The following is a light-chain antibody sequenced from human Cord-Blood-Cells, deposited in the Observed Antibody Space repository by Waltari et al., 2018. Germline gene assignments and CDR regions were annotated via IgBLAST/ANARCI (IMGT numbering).Light chain of an antibody. CDR1: SSAAGRYNF. CDR2: EVS. J-gene: IGLJ2*01. V-gene: IGLV2-23*02. CDR3: CSYAGSSTSV. Sequence: QSALTQPASVSGSPGQSITISCTGTSSAAGRYNFVSWYQQHPGKAPKLMIYEVSKRPSGVSNRFSGSKSGNTASLTISGLQAEDEADYYCCSYAGSSTSVFGGGTKLTVL.